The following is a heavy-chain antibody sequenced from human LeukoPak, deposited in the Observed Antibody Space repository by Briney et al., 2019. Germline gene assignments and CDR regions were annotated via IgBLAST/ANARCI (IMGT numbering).Heavy chain of an antibody. CDR3: AKRFYGMEV. CDR1: GFTFSSCG. V-gene: IGHV3-30*18. J-gene: IGHJ6*02. CDR2: ISYDGSNK. Sequence: PGRSLRLSCAASGFTFSSCGMHWVRQAPGKGLEWVAVISYDGSNKYYADSVKGRFTISRDNSKNTLYLQMNSLRAEDTAVYYCAKRFYGMEVWGQGTTVTVSS.